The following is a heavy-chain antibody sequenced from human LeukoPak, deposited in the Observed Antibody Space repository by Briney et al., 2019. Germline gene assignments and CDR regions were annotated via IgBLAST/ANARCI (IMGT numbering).Heavy chain of an antibody. V-gene: IGHV4-59*01. CDR3: ATAPSYDRYYFDY. D-gene: IGHD3-22*01. CDR2: IYYSGST. CDR1: GGSISSYY. J-gene: IGHJ4*02. Sequence: SETLSLTCTVSGGSISSYYWSWIRPPPGKGLEWIGYIYYSGSTNYNPSLKSRVTISVDTSKNQFSLKLSSVTVADTAVYYCATAPSYDRYYFDYWGQGTLVTVSS.